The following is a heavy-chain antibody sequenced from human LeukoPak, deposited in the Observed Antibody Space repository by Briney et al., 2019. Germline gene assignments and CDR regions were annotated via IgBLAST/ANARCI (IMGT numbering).Heavy chain of an antibody. CDR3: ARDPRDYDFWSGYYKYNWFDP. CDR2: INPNSGGT. CDR1: GYTFTGYY. D-gene: IGHD3-3*01. V-gene: IGHV1-2*02. J-gene: IGHJ5*02. Sequence: ASVKVSCKAPGYTFTGYYMHWVRQAPGQGLEWMGWINPNSGGTNYAQKFQGRVTMTRDTSISTAYMELSRLRSDDTAVYYCARDPRDYDFWSGYYKYNWFDPWGQGTLVTVSS.